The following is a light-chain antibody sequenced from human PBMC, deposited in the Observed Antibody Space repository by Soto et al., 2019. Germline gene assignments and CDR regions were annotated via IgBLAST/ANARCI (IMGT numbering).Light chain of an antibody. CDR1: QSVGTY. Sequence: VLTQSPATLSLSPGERATLSCRASQSVGTYLVWYQHKPDQAPRLLIYDASKRATGIPARFSGSGSGTDFTLTISRLEPEDFAVYFCQQRNDWPITFGQGTRLDMK. V-gene: IGKV3-11*01. CDR3: QQRNDWPIT. J-gene: IGKJ5*01. CDR2: DAS.